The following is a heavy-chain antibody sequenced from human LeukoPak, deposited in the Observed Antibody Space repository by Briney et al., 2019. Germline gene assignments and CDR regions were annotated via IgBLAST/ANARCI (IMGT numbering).Heavy chain of an antibody. CDR2: ISAYNGNT. D-gene: IGHD5-12*01. V-gene: IGHV1-18*01. CDR1: GYTFTRYG. CDR3: VRARGSGYDSGFDY. J-gene: IGHJ4*02. Sequence: ASVKVSCKASGYTFTRYGISWVRQAPGQGLEWMGWISAYNGNTNYAQTLQGRVTMTTDTSTRTAYMELRSLRSAVTAVYYCVRARGSGYDSGFDYWGQGTLVTVSS.